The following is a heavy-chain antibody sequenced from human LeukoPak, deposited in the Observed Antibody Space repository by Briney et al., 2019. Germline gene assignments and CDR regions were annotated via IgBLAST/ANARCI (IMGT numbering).Heavy chain of an antibody. D-gene: IGHD6-13*01. CDR3: ARAPLSIAAAGTRAFDI. CDR2: INPNSGGT. J-gene: IGHJ3*02. V-gene: IGHV1-2*04. Sequence: ASVKVSCKASGYTFTGYYMHWVRQAPGQGLEWMGWINPNSGGTNYAQKFQGWVTMTRDTSISTAYMELSRLRSDDTAVYYCARAPLSIAAAGTRAFDIWGQGTMVTVSS. CDR1: GYTFTGYY.